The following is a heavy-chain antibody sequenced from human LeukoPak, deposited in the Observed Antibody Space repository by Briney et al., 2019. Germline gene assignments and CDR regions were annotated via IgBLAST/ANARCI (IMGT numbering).Heavy chain of an antibody. D-gene: IGHD6-13*01. CDR3: AKDLREASSLDY. J-gene: IGHJ4*02. Sequence: GGSLRLSCAASGLTFSSYAMSWVRQAPGKGLEWVSAISGSGGSTYYADSVKGRFTISRDNSKNTLYLQMNSLRAEDTAVYYCAKDLREASSLDYWGQGTLVTVSS. CDR1: GLTFSSYA. V-gene: IGHV3-23*01. CDR2: ISGSGGST.